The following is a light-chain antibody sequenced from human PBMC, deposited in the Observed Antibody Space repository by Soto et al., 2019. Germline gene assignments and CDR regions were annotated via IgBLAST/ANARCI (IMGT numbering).Light chain of an antibody. V-gene: IGLV2-14*01. CDR2: EVS. Sequence: QSALTQPASVSGSPGQSITICCTGTSSDVGGYNYVSWYQQHPGKAPKLMIYEVSNRPSGVSNRFSGSKSGNTASLTISGLQAEDEADYYCSSYTGSSTLVVFGGGTKLTVL. CDR3: SSYTGSSTLVV. CDR1: SSDVGGYNY. J-gene: IGLJ2*01.